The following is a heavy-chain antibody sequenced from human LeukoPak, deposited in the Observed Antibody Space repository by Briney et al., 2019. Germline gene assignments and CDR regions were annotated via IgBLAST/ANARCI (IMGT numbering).Heavy chain of an antibody. J-gene: IGHJ4*02. Sequence: SETLSLTCAVYGGSFSGYYWSWIRQPPGKGLEWIGEINHSGSTNYNPSLKSRVTISVDTSKNQFYLKLSSVTAAGTAVYYCARGSAMVRGVDYWGQGTLVTVSS. CDR2: INHSGST. CDR1: GGSFSGYY. V-gene: IGHV4-34*01. CDR3: ARGSAMVRGVDY. D-gene: IGHD3-10*01.